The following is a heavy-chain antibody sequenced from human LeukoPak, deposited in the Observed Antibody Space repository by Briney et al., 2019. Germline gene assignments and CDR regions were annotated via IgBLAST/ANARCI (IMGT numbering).Heavy chain of an antibody. Sequence: GASVKVSCKASGYIFTTYGINWVRQAPGQGLEYMGWINTHTGNPSYGQGFTGRFVFSLDTSVSTAYLQISSLKAEDTAVYYCARVVSETGELDYFDYWGQGTLVTVSS. D-gene: IGHD7-27*01. CDR3: ARVVSETGELDYFDY. J-gene: IGHJ4*02. V-gene: IGHV7-4-1*02. CDR2: INTHTGNP. CDR1: GYIFTTYG.